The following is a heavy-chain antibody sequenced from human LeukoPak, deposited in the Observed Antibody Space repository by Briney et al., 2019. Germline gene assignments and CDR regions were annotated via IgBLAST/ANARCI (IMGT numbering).Heavy chain of an antibody. CDR2: VNPHSGGT. CDR3: ASNRRWEWFDP. J-gene: IGHJ5*02. Sequence: ASVKVSSTASGYTFTGYYMPWVRQAPGQGREWVGGVNPHSGGTNYARKFQGRVTMTRDTSIRTAYMELSRLTSDDTAVYYCASNRRWEWFDPWGQGTLVTVSS. CDR1: GYTFTGYY. V-gene: IGHV1-2*02. D-gene: IGHD1-26*01.